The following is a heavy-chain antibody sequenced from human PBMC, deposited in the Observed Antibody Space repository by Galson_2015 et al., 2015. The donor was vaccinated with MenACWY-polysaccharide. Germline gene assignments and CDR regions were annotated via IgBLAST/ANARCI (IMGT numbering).Heavy chain of an antibody. J-gene: IGHJ5*01. CDR3: AKTRSGTTGSLKNWFDS. Sequence: SLRLSCAASGFSFSTESMNWVRQAPGKGLEWVSYISGRANIIKYADSVKGRFTVSRDNAKNSLYLQMNSLKLEDTAVYYCAKTRSGTTGSLKNWFDSWGQGTLVTVSS. V-gene: IGHV3-48*01. CDR2: ISGRANII. CDR1: GFSFSTES. D-gene: IGHD1-7*01.